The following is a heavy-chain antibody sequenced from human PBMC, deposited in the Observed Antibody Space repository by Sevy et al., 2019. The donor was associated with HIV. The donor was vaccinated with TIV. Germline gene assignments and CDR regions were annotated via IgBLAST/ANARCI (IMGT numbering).Heavy chain of an antibody. Sequence: GGSLRLSCAASGFSFNTHAMHWVRQTPGKGLDWVALISYDGSAKYYADSVKGRFTVSRDDSKDTLYLQMNSLRPEDSAEYDCAREGVHTSAWTRGKYWGQGTQVTVSS. V-gene: IGHV3-30-3*01. D-gene: IGHD1-1*01. CDR2: ISYDGSAK. CDR3: AREGVHTSAWTRGKY. CDR1: GFSFNTHA. J-gene: IGHJ4*02.